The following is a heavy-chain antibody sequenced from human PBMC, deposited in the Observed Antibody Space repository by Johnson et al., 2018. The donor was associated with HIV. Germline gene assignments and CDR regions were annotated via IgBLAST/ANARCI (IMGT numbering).Heavy chain of an antibody. CDR1: GFTFSSYG. Sequence: VQVVESGGGLVQPGGSLRLSCAASGFTFSSYGMHWVRQAPGKGLEWVAVIWYDGSNKYYADSVKGRFPISRDNSEHTLSLQMNSLRAEDTALYYCAKSSPAAARFRLGSAFDIWGQGTMVTVSS. V-gene: IGHV3-33*06. CDR3: AKSSPAAARFRLGSAFDI. J-gene: IGHJ3*02. D-gene: IGHD6-6*01. CDR2: IWYDGSNK.